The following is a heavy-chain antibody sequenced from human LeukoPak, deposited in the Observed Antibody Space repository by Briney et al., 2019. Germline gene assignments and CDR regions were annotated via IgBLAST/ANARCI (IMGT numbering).Heavy chain of an antibody. CDR3: AKLLGEEY. V-gene: IGHV4-59*02. CDR2: VYQSCN. Sequence: SETLSLPCSVSGHSVSIYYWSWARHSPEKALEWLGYVYQSCNSSNSSLQSRLTISQDTSRNQFSLKMTSVTAADTAVYYCAKLLGEEYWGEGTLVVVSS. D-gene: IGHD6-6*01. CDR1: GHSVSIYY. J-gene: IGHJ4*02.